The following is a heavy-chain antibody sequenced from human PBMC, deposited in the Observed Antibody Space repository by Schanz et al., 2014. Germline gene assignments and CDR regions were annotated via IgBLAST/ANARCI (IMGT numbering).Heavy chain of an antibody. J-gene: IGHJ4*02. V-gene: IGHV3-53*01. CDR1: GFTVNTNY. Sequence: EVQLVESGGGLIQPGGSLRLSCAVSGFTVNTNYMSWVRQAPGKGLEWISSMYINSGSTQYADSVKGRFIISRDSSKNTLFLQMNSLRADDTAVYYCVRDTDYHFDYWGQGTLVTVSS. D-gene: IGHD4-17*01. CDR2: MYINSGST. CDR3: VRDTDYHFDY.